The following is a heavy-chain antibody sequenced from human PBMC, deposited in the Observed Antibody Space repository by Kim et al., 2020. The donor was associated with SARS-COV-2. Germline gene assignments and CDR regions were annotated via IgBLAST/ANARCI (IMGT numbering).Heavy chain of an antibody. Sequence: GGSLRLSCAVSGFSFSSRWSSWVRQAPGKGLEWVACIKEDGSETHYVDSVKGRFTISRDNAKKALYLHMNSLRAEDSALYYCAILDSRPQGSTGYWGQGTPVTVSS. CDR3: AILDSRPQGSTGY. V-gene: IGHV3-7*01. D-gene: IGHD6-6*01. CDR1: GFSFSSRW. CDR2: IKEDGSET. J-gene: IGHJ4*02.